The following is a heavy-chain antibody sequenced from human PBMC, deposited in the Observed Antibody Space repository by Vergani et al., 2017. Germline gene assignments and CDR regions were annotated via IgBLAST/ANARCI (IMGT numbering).Heavy chain of an antibody. V-gene: IGHV3-48*01. Sequence: EVQLVESGGGLVQPGGSLRLSCAASGFTFSSYSMNWVRQAPGKGLEWVSYISSSSSTIYYADSVKGRFTISRDNAKNSLYLQMNSLRAEDTAVYYCARARGYSGYDLPRSYYFDYWGQGTLVTVSS. D-gene: IGHD5-12*01. CDR3: ARARGYSGYDLPRSYYFDY. CDR2: ISSSSSTI. J-gene: IGHJ4*02. CDR1: GFTFSSYS.